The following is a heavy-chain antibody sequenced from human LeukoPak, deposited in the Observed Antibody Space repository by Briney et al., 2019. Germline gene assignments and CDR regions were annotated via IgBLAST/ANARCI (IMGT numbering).Heavy chain of an antibody. D-gene: IGHD3-10*02. V-gene: IGHV1-8*01. CDR2: MNPNRGNT. J-gene: IGHJ6*02. CDR1: GYTFTSYN. CDR3: ARGPVEAVFGVSTED. Sequence: ASVKVSCKASGYTFTSYNINWVRQAMGQGLEWMGWMNPNRGNTGYAQKFQGRVSMARDTSISTAYMELSSLRSEDTAVYYCARGPVEAVFGVSTEDWGQGTTVTVSS.